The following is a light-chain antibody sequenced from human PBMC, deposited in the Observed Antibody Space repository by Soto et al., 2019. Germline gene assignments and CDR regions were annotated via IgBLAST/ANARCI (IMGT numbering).Light chain of an antibody. Sequence: EIVLTQSPATLSLSPGERATLSCRASQSVSSYLAWYQQKPGQAPRPLIYGASSRATGIPDKFSGSGSGPDFTLTIDGLEPEDFAVYYCQQYGYSPITFGQGTRLEIK. V-gene: IGKV3-20*01. CDR1: QSVSSY. CDR3: QQYGYSPIT. J-gene: IGKJ5*01. CDR2: GAS.